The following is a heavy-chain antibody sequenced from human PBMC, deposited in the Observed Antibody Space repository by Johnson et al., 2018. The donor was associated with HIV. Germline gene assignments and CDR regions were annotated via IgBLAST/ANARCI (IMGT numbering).Heavy chain of an antibody. V-gene: IGHV3-NL1*01. CDR3: ARGTTVADGTCTFDI. Sequence: QMLLVESGGGVVRPGRSLRLSCAASGCTFSSYAMHWVRQAPGTGLEWVSVIYSGGSTYPADYLKGRFTISRDNAKNSLYLQMNSLRAEDTAMYYCARGTTVADGTCTFDIWGQGTMVTVSS. D-gene: IGHD4-11*01. J-gene: IGHJ3*02. CDR2: IYSGGST. CDR1: GCTFSSYA.